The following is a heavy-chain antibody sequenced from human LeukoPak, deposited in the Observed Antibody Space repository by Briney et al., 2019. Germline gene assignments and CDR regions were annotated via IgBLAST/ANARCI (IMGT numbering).Heavy chain of an antibody. Sequence: SQTLSLTCAISGDSVSSDSAAWSWIRQSPSRGLEWLGRTYYRSKWYSDYAVSVKSRITINSDTSKNQFSLQMNYVTPEETAVYYCARDPRSGWLYMDVWGKGTTVTISS. CDR1: GDSVSSDSAA. CDR2: TYYRSKWYS. V-gene: IGHV6-1*01. J-gene: IGHJ6*03. CDR3: ARDPRSGWLYMDV. D-gene: IGHD6-19*01.